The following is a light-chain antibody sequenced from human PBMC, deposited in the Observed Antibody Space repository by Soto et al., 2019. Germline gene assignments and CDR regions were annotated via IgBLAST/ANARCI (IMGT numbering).Light chain of an antibody. Sequence: QSVLTQPASVSGTTGQSMTISCTETNSDVGSYNFVSWYQQDPGKGPKVIRYGVNKRNSGDCKRFCGCKSGDTGCMTITELQAEDEADYYCCSYATSYTYVFGSGTKVTVL. CDR3: CSYATSYTYV. CDR2: GVN. CDR1: NSDVGSYNF. V-gene: IGLV2-23*02. J-gene: IGLJ1*01.